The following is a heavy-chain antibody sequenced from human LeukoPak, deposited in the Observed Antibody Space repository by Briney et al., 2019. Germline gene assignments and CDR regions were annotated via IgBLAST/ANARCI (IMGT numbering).Heavy chain of an antibody. Sequence: QTSQTLSLTCTVSGGSISSGDYYWSWIRQPPGKGLEWIGCIYYSGSTYYNPSLKSRVTISVDTSKNQFSLKLSSVTAADTAVYYCARDGWFGELFWFDPWGQGTLVTVSS. CDR2: IYYSGST. CDR3: ARDGWFGELFWFDP. J-gene: IGHJ5*02. V-gene: IGHV4-30-4*01. D-gene: IGHD3-10*01. CDR1: GGSISSGDYY.